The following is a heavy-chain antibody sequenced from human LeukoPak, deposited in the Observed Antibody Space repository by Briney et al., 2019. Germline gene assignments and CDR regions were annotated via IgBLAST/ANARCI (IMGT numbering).Heavy chain of an antibody. CDR3: ARSGLGEYYFDY. CDR2: ISYDGSNK. V-gene: IGHV3-30*04. D-gene: IGHD3-10*01. CDR1: GFPFSSYA. Sequence: GGPLRLSCAASGFPFSSYAMLWLHQAPPKGLEWVGVISYDGSNKYYADSVKGRFTISRDNSKNTLYLQMNSLRGEDTAVYYCARSGLGEYYFDYWGQGTLVTVSS. J-gene: IGHJ4*02.